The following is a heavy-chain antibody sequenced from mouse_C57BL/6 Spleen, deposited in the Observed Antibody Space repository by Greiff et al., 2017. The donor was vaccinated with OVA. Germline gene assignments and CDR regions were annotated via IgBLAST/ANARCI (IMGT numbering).Heavy chain of an antibody. D-gene: IGHD1-3*01. Sequence: EVKLVESGGGLVQPGGSLSLSCAASGFTFTDYYMSWVRQPPGKALEWLGFIRNKANGYTTEYSASVKGRFTISRDTSQSILYLQMNALRAEDSATYYCARWMSGFDYWGQGTTLTVSS. CDR2: IRNKANGYTT. V-gene: IGHV7-3*01. J-gene: IGHJ2*01. CDR1: GFTFTDYY. CDR3: ARWMSGFDY.